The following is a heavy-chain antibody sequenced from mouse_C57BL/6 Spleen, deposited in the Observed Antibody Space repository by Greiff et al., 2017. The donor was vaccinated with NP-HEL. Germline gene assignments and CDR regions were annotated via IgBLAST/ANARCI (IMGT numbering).Heavy chain of an antibody. CDR2: ISSGSSTI. CDR1: GFTFSDYG. CDR3: ARLYYDYFYYFDY. V-gene: IGHV5-17*01. D-gene: IGHD2-4*01. J-gene: IGHJ2*01. Sequence: EVKLMESGGGLVKPGGSLKLSCAASGFTFSDYGMHWVRQAPEKGLEWVAYISSGSSTIYYADTVKGRFTISRDNAKNTLFLQMTSLRSEVTAMYYCARLYYDYFYYFDYWGQGTTLTVSS.